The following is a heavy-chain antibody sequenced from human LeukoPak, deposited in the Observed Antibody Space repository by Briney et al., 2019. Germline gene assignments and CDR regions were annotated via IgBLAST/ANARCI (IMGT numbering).Heavy chain of an antibody. D-gene: IGHD1-26*01. J-gene: IGHJ6*03. V-gene: IGHV3-21*01. CDR3: ASNLGATPYYYYYYMDV. CDR1: GFTFSNYN. Sequence: GGSLRLSCAASGFTFSNYNMNWVRQAPGKGLEWVSSISSGSSYIYYADSVKGRFTISRDNAKNSLYLQMNSLRAEDTAVYYCASNLGATPYYYYYYMDVWGKGTTVTVSS. CDR2: ISSGSSYI.